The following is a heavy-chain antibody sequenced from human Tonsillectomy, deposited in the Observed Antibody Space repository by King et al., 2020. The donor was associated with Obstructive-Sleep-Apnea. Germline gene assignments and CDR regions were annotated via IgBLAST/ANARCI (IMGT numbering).Heavy chain of an antibody. Sequence: VQLVESGGGVVQPGRSLRLSCAASGFIFSNYDMHWVRQAPGKGLEWVAVREYDGSNKYYADSVKGRFTISRDNSKNTLYLQMNSLRAEDTAVYYCARGAKWELHYYYYYGLDVWGQGITVTVSS. D-gene: IGHD1-26*01. CDR2: REYDGSNK. CDR3: ARGAKWELHYYYYYGLDV. J-gene: IGHJ6*02. V-gene: IGHV3-33*05. CDR1: GFIFSNYD.